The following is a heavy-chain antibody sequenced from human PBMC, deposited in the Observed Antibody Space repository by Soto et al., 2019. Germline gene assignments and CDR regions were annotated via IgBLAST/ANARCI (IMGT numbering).Heavy chain of an antibody. J-gene: IGHJ4*02. CDR3: ARAGEFSGGSRKRKSPYYFDY. Sequence: SETLSLTCTVSGGSVSSGSYYWSWIRQPPGKGLEWIGYIYYSGSTNYNPSLKSRVTISVDTSKNQFSLKLSSVTAADTAVYYCARAGEFSGGSRKRKSPYYFDYWGQGTLVTVSS. D-gene: IGHD2-15*01. V-gene: IGHV4-61*01. CDR2: IYYSGST. CDR1: GGSVSSGSYY.